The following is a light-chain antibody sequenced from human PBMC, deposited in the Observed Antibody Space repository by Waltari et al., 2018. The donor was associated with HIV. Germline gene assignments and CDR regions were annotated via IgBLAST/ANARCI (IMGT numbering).Light chain of an antibody. V-gene: IGLV2-23*02. CDR3: CSYAGSSTTVL. Sequence: QSALTQPASVSGSPGQSITISCTGTSSDVGSYNHVSWYQTNPGQAPKLMIYEVSKRPSGVSNRFSGSKSANTASLTISGLQAEDEADYYCCSYAGSSTTVLFGGGTKLTVL. J-gene: IGLJ2*01. CDR2: EVS. CDR1: SSDVGSYNH.